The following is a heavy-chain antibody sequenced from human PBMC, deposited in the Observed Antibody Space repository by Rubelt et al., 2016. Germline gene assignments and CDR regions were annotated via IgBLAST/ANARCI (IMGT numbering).Heavy chain of an antibody. D-gene: IGHD4-17*01. J-gene: IGHJ4*02. Sequence: QVQLQESGPGLVKPSETLSLTCTVSGGSISSYYWSWIRQHPGKGLEWIGYIYYSGSTYYNPSLKSRVTMSVDTSKNQFSLKLSSVTAVDTAVYYCARTTVTTYYFDYWGQGTLVTVSS. CDR2: IYYSGST. V-gene: IGHV4-59*04. CDR1: GGSISSYY. CDR3: ARTTVTTYYFDY.